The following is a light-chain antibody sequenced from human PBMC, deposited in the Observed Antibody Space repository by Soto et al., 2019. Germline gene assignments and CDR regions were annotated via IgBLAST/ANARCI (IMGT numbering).Light chain of an antibody. V-gene: IGKV3-20*01. J-gene: IGKJ5*01. CDR1: QSVSNSY. Sequence: IVLTHSPGTLSFSPGERATLSFRASQSVSNSYLAWYQQKPGQSPRLLMYGASNRATGIPDRFSGSGSETDFTLTISRLEPEDFAVYYCQQYGTTRITFGQGTRLEIK. CDR3: QQYGTTRIT. CDR2: GAS.